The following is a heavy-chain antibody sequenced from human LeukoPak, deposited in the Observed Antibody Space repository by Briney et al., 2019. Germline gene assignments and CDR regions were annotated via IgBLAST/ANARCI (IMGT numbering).Heavy chain of an antibody. CDR3: AGHHPRNTVDF. J-gene: IGHJ4*02. V-gene: IGHV4-59*08. CDR2: ISDIGSI. Sequence: SETLSLTCAVSGGSISSYYWSWIRQPPGKGLEWIAYISDIGSINYNPSLKSRVTISLDTSKNQLSLKLRSVTAADTAVYYCAGHHPRNTVDFWGQGTLVTVSS. D-gene: IGHD2/OR15-2a*01. CDR1: GGSISSYY.